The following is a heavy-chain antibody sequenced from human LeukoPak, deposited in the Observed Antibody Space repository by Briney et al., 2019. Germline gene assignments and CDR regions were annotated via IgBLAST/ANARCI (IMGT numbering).Heavy chain of an antibody. D-gene: IGHD1-14*01. J-gene: IGHJ4*02. CDR2: LYSDGNT. CDR3: ARGVEPLAANTLAY. Sequence: GGSLRLSCAASGFTLTTNDMTWGRQAPGKGLEWVSVLYSDGNTKYADSVQGRFTISRDNSKNTLYLEMNSLSPDDTAVYYCARGVEPLAANTLAYWGQGTLVTVSS. CDR1: GFTLTTND. V-gene: IGHV3-53*01.